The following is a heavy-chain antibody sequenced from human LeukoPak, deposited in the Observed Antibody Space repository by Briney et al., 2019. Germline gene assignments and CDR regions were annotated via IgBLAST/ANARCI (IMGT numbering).Heavy chain of an antibody. V-gene: IGHV3-7*03. CDR1: GFTLSSYW. CDR2: IRQDGSDK. Sequence: GGSLRLSCVASGFTLSSYWVTWVRQAPGKGLEWVANIRQDGSDKYYMDSVKGRFTISRDDSKNTLFLQMDTLGVDDTAVYYCAKARSLGVTAAINYWGQGTLVTVSS. D-gene: IGHD2-2*02. J-gene: IGHJ4*02. CDR3: AKARSLGVTAAINY.